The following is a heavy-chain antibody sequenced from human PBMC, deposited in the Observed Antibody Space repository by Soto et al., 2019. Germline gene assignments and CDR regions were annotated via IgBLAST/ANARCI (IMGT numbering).Heavy chain of an antibody. D-gene: IGHD1-7*01. CDR2: IWYDRGHK. CDR1: GFTVSNYG. J-gene: IGHJ4*02. CDR3: ARGNWNYGYFDY. Sequence: QVQLVESGGGVVQPGRSLRLSCAASGFTVSNYGMHWVRQAPGKGLEWVAVIWYDRGHKDNADSVRGRFTISRDNSKNTLYLQMNSLRAEDTAVYYCARGNWNYGYFDYWGQGTLVTVSS. V-gene: IGHV3-33*01.